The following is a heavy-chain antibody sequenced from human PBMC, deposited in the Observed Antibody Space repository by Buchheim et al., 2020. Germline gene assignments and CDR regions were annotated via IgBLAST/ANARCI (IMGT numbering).Heavy chain of an antibody. Sequence: QLQQWGAGLLHISETLSLTCAVKGRSFNGYYWSWIRQPPGKCLEWMWEINYRRSPDYSQSLKSRVTISVSTSKNHVCLKLSSVTAADTAVYYCARLVSSDYGMDVWGQGTT. CDR1: GRSFNGYY. V-gene: IGHV4-34*01. J-gene: IGHJ6*02. D-gene: IGHD6-6*01. CDR3: ARLVSSDYGMDV. CDR2: INYRRSP.